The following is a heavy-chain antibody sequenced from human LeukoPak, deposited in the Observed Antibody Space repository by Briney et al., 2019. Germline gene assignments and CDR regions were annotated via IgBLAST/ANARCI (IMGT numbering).Heavy chain of an antibody. V-gene: IGHV4-4*07. J-gene: IGHJ4*02. Sequence: SETLSLTCTVSGGSISSYYWSWIRQPAGKGLEWIWRIYTSGSTNYNPSLKSRVTISVDKSKNQFSLKLSSVTAADTAVYYCARGERNDSSGYYPGVPDYWGQGTLVTVSS. CDR1: GGSISSYY. CDR3: ARGERNDSSGYYPGVPDY. CDR2: IYTSGST. D-gene: IGHD3-22*01.